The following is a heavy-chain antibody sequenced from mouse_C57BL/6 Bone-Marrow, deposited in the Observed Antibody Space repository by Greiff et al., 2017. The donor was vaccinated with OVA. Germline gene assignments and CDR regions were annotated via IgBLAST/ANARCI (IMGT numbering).Heavy chain of an antibody. Sequence: QVQLQQSGAELARPGASVKMSCKASGYPFTSYTMHWVNQRPGQGLEWIGYINPSSGYTKYNQKFKDKATLTADKSSSTAYMQLSSLTSEDSAVYYCAREAWFAYWGQGTLVTVSA. V-gene: IGHV1-4*01. CDR1: GYPFTSYT. CDR2: INPSSGYT. J-gene: IGHJ3*01. CDR3: AREAWFAY.